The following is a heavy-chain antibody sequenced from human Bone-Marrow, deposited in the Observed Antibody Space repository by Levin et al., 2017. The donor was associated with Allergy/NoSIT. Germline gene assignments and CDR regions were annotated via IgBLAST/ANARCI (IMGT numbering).Heavy chain of an antibody. CDR3: VHTSVAFGYVSFDI. J-gene: IGHJ3*02. CDR2: IFWDDDK. CDR1: GVSLSSSGVA. Sequence: SGPTLVKPTQTLTVTCTFSGVSLSSSGVAMGWIRPPPGEALEWLALIFWDDDKQYRPSLKSRLSIIKDTSKNQVVLTMTNMDPADTATYYCVHTSVAFGYVSFDIWGQGTMVTVSS. V-gene: IGHV2-5*02. D-gene: IGHD2-15*01.